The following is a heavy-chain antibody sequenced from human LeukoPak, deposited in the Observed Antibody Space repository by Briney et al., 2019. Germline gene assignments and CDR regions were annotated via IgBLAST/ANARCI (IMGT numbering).Heavy chain of an antibody. CDR2: LGGGGTGI. J-gene: IGHJ3*02. D-gene: IGHD3-22*01. CDR3: AKSWNYYDSSGDDALDI. V-gene: IGHV3-23*01. CDR1: GFTFITYG. Sequence: GGSLRLSCAGSGFTFITYGMSWVRQAPGKGLEWVSRLGGGGTGIYYADSVKGRFTISRDNSKNTLYLQMNSLRVEDTAVYYCAKSWNYYDSSGDDALDIWGQGTMVTVSS.